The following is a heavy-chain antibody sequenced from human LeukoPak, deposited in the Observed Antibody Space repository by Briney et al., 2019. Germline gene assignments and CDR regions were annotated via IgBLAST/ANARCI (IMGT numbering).Heavy chain of an antibody. D-gene: IGHD6-6*01. CDR2: ISYDGSNK. J-gene: IGHJ4*02. Sequence: GGSLRLSCAASGFTFSSYGMHWVRQAPGKGLEWVAVISYDGSNKYYADSVKGRFTIYRDNSKNTLYLQMNSLRAEDTAVYYCAKKARYWGQGTLVTVSS. V-gene: IGHV3-30*18. CDR1: GFTFSSYG. CDR3: AKKARY.